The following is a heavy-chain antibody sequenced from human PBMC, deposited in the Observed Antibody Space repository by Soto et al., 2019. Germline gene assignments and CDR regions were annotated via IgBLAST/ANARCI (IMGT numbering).Heavy chain of an antibody. CDR3: ARDPGTYYDILTGPRGPFAP. V-gene: IGHV1-2*02. CDR1: GYVFTSSF. Sequence: ASVKVSCKASGYVFTSSFMHWVRQAPGQGLEWMGWINPNSGGTNYAQKFQGRVTMTRDTSISTAYMELSRLRSDDTAVYYCARDPGTYYDILTGPRGPFAPWGQGTLVTVSS. CDR2: INPNSGGT. J-gene: IGHJ5*02. D-gene: IGHD3-9*01.